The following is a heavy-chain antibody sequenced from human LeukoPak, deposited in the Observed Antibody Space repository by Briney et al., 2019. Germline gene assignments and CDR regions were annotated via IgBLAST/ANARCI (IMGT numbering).Heavy chain of an antibody. J-gene: IGHJ4*02. D-gene: IGHD3-10*01. CDR3: ASSGYGSGIDY. Sequence: SETLSPTCTLSGGSIRSFYGSWIRQPPGQELEWIGYIYHSGSTNYNPSLKSRVTISVDTSKNQFSLKLSSVTAADTAVYYCASSGYGSGIDYWGQGTLVTVSS. V-gene: IGHV4-59*12. CDR2: IYHSGST. CDR1: GGSIRSFY.